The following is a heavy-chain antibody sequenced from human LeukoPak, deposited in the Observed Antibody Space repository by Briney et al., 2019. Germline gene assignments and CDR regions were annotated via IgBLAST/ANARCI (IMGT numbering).Heavy chain of an antibody. CDR2: INPNSGGT. D-gene: IGHD3-22*01. CDR3: ARDKSREGYYYDSSGYYLFDY. J-gene: IGHJ4*02. Sequence: ASVKVSCKASGYTFTGYYMHWVRQAPGQGLEWMGWINPNSGGTNYAQKFQGRVTMTRDTSISTAYMELSRLRSDDTAVYYCARDKSREGYYYDSSGYYLFDYWGPGTLVTVSS. V-gene: IGHV1-2*02. CDR1: GYTFTGYY.